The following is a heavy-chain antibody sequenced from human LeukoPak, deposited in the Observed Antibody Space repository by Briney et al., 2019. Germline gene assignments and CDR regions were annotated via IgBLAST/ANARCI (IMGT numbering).Heavy chain of an antibody. CDR2: IYQSGSA. V-gene: IGHV4-30-2*01. CDR3: ARNSYYDNSGEGAFDI. D-gene: IGHD3-22*01. CDR1: GASVSSIGYS. J-gene: IGHJ3*02. Sequence: SETLSLTCGVSGASVSSIGYSWSWIRQPPGRGLEWIGFIYQSGSASYNPSLQSRVTISIDKSKNQFSLNLSSVTAADTAVYYCARNSYYDNSGEGAFDIWGQGTMVTVSS.